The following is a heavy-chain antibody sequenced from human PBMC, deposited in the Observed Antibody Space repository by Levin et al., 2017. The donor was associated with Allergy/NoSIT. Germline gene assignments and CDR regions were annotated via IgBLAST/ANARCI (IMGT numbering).Heavy chain of an antibody. CDR3: ARDSGAVAGHGGDY. Sequence: GESLKISCKASGYTFTSYAMNWVRQAPGQGLEWMGWINTNTGNPTYAQGFTGRFVFSLDTSVSTAYLQISSLKAEDTAVYYCARDSGAVAGHGGDYWGQGTLVTVSS. CDR1: GYTFTSYA. J-gene: IGHJ4*02. CDR2: INTNTGNP. D-gene: IGHD6-19*01. V-gene: IGHV7-4-1*02.